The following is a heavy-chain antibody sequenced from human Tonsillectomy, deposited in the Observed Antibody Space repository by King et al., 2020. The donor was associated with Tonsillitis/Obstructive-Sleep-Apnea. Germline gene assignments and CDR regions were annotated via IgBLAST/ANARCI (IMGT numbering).Heavy chain of an antibody. D-gene: IGHD3-3*01. CDR3: ARGGQYYDCWSGYKNYYYYYMDV. Sequence: VQLVESGGGLVQPGGSLRLSCAASGFTFSSYWMHWVRQAPGKGLVWVSRINSDGSSTSYADSVKGRFTISRDNAKNTLYLQMNSLRAEDTAVYYCARGGQYYDCWSGYKNYYYYYMDVWGKGTTVTVSS. CDR1: GFTFSSYW. CDR2: INSDGSST. J-gene: IGHJ6*03. V-gene: IGHV3-74*01.